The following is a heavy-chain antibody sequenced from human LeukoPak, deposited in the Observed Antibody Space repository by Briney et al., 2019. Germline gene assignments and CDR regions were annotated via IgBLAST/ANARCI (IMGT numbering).Heavy chain of an antibody. CDR2: IIPIFGIA. CDR1: GGTFSSYA. D-gene: IGHD3-10*01. CDR3: ARDQGFGPTNYYYYGIDV. V-gene: IGHV1-69*04. Sequence: SVKVSCKASGGTFSSYAISWVRQAPGQGLEWMGRIIPIFGIANYAQKFQGRVTITADKSTSTAYMELSSLRSEDTAVYYCARDQGFGPTNYYYYGIDVWGQGTTVTVSS. J-gene: IGHJ6*02.